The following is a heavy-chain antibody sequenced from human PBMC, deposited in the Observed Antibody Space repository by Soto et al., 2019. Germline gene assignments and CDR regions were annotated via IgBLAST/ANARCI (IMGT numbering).Heavy chain of an antibody. D-gene: IGHD2-15*01. CDR1: GFTFSPYA. Sequence: EVQLVESGGGLVKPGGSLRLSCAASGFTFSPYAMIWVRQAPGKGLEWVASISGSSNYIYYADSLKGRFTISRDNAKNSLFLQMNSLRVEDTAVSYCARASVAAGTRWYVYGVDVWGQGTTVTVSS. V-gene: IGHV3-21*01. CDR3: ARASVAAGTRWYVYGVDV. J-gene: IGHJ6*02. CDR2: ISGSSNYI.